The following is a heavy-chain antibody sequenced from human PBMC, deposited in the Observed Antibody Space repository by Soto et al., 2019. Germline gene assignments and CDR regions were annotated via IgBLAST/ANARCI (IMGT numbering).Heavy chain of an antibody. J-gene: IGHJ4*02. V-gene: IGHV4-61*08. D-gene: IGHD7-27*01. CDR2: QSGNT. CDR1: GVSVSSNAHH. Sequence: QVQLQESGPGLVNPSETLSLTCAVSGVSVSSNAHHWTWIRQPPGKGLEWIGQSGNTNDNPSLKTRTPIAVDTSKHQLPLSLGSVTAADTAVYYCGLYKVWGAGAGYWGQGILITVSS. CDR3: GLYKVWGAGAGY.